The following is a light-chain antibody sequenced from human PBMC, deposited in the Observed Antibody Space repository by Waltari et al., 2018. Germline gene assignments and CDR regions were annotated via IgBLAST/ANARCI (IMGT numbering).Light chain of an antibody. J-gene: IGKJ2*01. CDR3: QHFGYT. Sequence: EIVLTQSPGTLSLSPGERATLSCRASQSVSSSYVAWYQQKPGQAPRLLNYRASSRATGIPDRFSGSGSGTDFTLSISRLEPEDFAVYYCQHFGYTFGQGTKLEIK. CDR1: QSVSSSY. V-gene: IGKV3-20*01. CDR2: RAS.